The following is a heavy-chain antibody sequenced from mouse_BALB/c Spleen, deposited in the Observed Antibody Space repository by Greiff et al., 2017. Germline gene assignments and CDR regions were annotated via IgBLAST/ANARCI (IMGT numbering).Heavy chain of an antibody. V-gene: IGHV5-17*02. CDR2: ISSGSSTI. CDR3: ARARYLYAMDY. Sequence: EVKVVESGGGLVQPGGSRKLSCAASRFTFSSFGMHWVRQAPEKGLEWVAYISSGSSTIYYADTVKGRFTISRDNPKNTLFLQMTSLRSEDTAMYYCARARYLYAMDYWGQGTSVTVSS. CDR1: RFTFSSFG. D-gene: IGHD2-14*01. J-gene: IGHJ4*01.